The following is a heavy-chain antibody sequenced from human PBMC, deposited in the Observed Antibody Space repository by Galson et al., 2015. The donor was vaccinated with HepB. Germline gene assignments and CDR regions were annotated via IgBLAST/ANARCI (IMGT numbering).Heavy chain of an antibody. CDR3: ARLISRIVASDY. CDR2: ISYDGSNK. Sequence: SLRLSCAASGFTFSSYAMHWVRQAPGKGLEWVAVISYDGSNKYYADSVKGRFTISRDNSKNTLYLQMNSLRAEDTAVYYCARLISRIVASDYWGQGTLVTVSS. D-gene: IGHD2/OR15-2a*01. CDR1: GFTFSSYA. V-gene: IGHV3-30-3*01. J-gene: IGHJ4*02.